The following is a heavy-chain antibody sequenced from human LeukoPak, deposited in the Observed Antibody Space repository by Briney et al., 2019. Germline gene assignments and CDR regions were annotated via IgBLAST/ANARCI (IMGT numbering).Heavy chain of an antibody. CDR1: GFTFSNAW. CDR3: TTRAYYDILTGTDY. CDR2: ITSKTDGGTT. D-gene: IGHD3-9*01. V-gene: IGHV3-15*01. Sequence: GGSLRLSCAASGFTFSNAWMSWVRQAPGKGLEWVGRITSKTDGGTTDYAAPVKGRFTISRDDSKNTLYLQMNSLKTEDTAVYYCTTRAYYDILTGTDYWGQGTLVTVSS. J-gene: IGHJ4*02.